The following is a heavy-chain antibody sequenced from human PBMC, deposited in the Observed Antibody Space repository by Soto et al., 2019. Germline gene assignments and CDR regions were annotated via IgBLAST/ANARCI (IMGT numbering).Heavy chain of an antibody. CDR2: ISGSGGST. CDR1: GVTFSSYA. J-gene: IGHJ6*02. V-gene: IGHV3-23*01. D-gene: IGHD4-17*01. CDR3: ARDSAYGDYGEDNYGMDV. Sequence: GGSLRLSCAASGVTFSSYAMTWVRQAPGKGLEWVSAISGSGGSTYYADSVKGRFTISRDNAKNSLYLQMNSLRAEDTAVYYYARDSAYGDYGEDNYGMDVWGQGTTVTVSS.